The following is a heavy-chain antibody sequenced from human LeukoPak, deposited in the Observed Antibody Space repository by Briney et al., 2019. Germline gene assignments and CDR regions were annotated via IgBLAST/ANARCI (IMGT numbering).Heavy chain of an antibody. CDR2: VRTRGDPT. D-gene: IGHD4-17*01. V-gene: IGHV3-48*01. Sequence: PGGSLRLSCAASGFRFDSYPMNWVRQPPGKGMEWLSNVRTRGDPTSYADSVRGRFTISRDNAKKSLFLQINSLRVEDTAVYFCVRDADYAFDYWGQGVLVIVSS. J-gene: IGHJ4*02. CDR1: GFRFDSYP. CDR3: VRDADYAFDY.